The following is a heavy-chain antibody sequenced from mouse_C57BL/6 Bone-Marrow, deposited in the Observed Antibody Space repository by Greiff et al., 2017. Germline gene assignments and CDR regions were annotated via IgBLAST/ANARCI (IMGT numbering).Heavy chain of an antibody. J-gene: IGHJ3*01. CDR2: IYWDDDK. CDR1: GFSLSTSGMG. Sequence: QVTLKESGPGILQSSQTLSLTCSFSGFSLSTSGMGVSWIRQPSGKGLEWLAHIYWDDDKRYNPSLKSRLTISKDTSRNQVFLKITSVDTADTATYYCARRDYSWFAYWGQGTLVTVSA. CDR3: ARRDYSWFAY. D-gene: IGHD2-13*01. V-gene: IGHV8-12*01.